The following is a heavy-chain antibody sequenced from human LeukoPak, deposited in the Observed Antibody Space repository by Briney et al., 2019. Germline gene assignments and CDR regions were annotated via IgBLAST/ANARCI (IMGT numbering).Heavy chain of an antibody. Sequence: GGSLRLSCAASGFTFSSYWMSWVRQAPGKGLEWVANIKQDGSEKYYVDSVKGRLTISRDNAKNSLYLQMNSLRAEDTAVYYCARDTYCSSTSCRPDAFDIWGQGTMVTVSS. CDR2: IKQDGSEK. J-gene: IGHJ3*02. CDR3: ARDTYCSSTSCRPDAFDI. D-gene: IGHD2-2*01. V-gene: IGHV3-7*01. CDR1: GFTFSSYW.